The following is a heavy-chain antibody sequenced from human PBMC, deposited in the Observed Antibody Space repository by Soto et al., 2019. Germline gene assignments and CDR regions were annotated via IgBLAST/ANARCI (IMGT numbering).Heavy chain of an antibody. J-gene: IGHJ4*02. D-gene: IGHD6-6*01. CDR3: ARVRNIAARPYYFDY. Sequence: GGSLRLSCAASGFTFSSYWMSWVRQAPGKGLEWVANIKQDGSEKYYVDSVKGRFAISRDNAKNSLYLQMNSLRAEDKAVYYCARVRNIAARPYYFDYWGQGTLVTVSS. CDR1: GFTFSSYW. CDR2: IKQDGSEK. V-gene: IGHV3-7*05.